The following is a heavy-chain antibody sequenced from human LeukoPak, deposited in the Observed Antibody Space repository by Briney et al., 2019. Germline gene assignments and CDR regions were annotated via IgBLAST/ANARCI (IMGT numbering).Heavy chain of an antibody. CDR1: GGSISSYS. V-gene: IGHV4-4*07. CDR3: AREGGGFDY. D-gene: IGHD3-16*01. J-gene: IGHJ4*02. CDR2: IYSSGSS. Sequence: SETLSLTCSVSGGSISSYSWSWLRQPAGKGLDWFGRIYSSGSSKYNSSLKSRVIMSVDTSKNQFSLKLTSVTAADTAVYYCAREGGGFDYWGQGTLVTVSS.